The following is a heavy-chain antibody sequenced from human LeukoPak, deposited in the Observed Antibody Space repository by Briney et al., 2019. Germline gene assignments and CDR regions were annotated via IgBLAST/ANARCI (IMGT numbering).Heavy chain of an antibody. CDR3: ASENSGSYYYYGMDV. Sequence: ASVKVSCKASGYTFTGYYMHWVRQAPGQGLEWMGWINPNSGGTNYAQKFQGRVTMTRDTSISTAYMELGRLRSDDTAVYYCASENSGSYYYYGMDVWGQGTTVTVSS. CDR2: INPNSGGT. V-gene: IGHV1-2*02. CDR1: GYTFTGYY. J-gene: IGHJ6*02. D-gene: IGHD1-26*01.